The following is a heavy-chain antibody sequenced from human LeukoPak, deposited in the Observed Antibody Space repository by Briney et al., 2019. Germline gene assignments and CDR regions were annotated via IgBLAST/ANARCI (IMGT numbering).Heavy chain of an antibody. CDR2: INYSGKL. CDR3: ARDFGDWRTDY. J-gene: IGHJ4*02. CDR1: GGSISSRTHY. D-gene: IGHD2-21*02. Sequence: SETLSLTCSVSGGSISSRTHYWAWIRQPPGKGLGWIGSINYSGKLTYNPSLKSRVTVSIDTSKNQFSLTLSSVTAADTAVYYCARDFGDWRTDYWGQGTLVTVSS. V-gene: IGHV4-39*07.